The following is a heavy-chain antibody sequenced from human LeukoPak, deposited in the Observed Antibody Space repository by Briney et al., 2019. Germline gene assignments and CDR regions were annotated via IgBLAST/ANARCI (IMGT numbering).Heavy chain of an antibody. Sequence: GGSLRLSCAASGFTFSSYEMNWVRQAPGKGLEWVSYISSSGSTIYYADSVKGRFTISRDNAKNSLYLQMNSLRAEDTAVYYCARLGFLEWLLYGYYYMDVWGKGNTVTVSS. D-gene: IGHD3-3*02. CDR3: ARLGFLEWLLYGYYYMDV. CDR1: GFTFSSYE. J-gene: IGHJ6*03. CDR2: ISSSGSTI. V-gene: IGHV3-48*03.